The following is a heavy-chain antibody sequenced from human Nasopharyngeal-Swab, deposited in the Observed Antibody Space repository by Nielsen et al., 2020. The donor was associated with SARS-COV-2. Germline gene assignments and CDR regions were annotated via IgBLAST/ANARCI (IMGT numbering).Heavy chain of an antibody. CDR3: ARSSSVTYSTPPFDS. D-gene: IGHD1-26*01. Sequence: SETLSLTCTVSGDSISSTNYYYWGWIRQPPGKGLEWIGNIYYTGSTYYNPSLKSRVTISVDTSKNQFSLKLTSVTAADTAVYYCARSSSVTYSTPPFDSWGQGTLLTVSS. CDR1: GDSISSTNYYY. CDR2: IYYTGST. J-gene: IGHJ4*02. V-gene: IGHV4-39*01.